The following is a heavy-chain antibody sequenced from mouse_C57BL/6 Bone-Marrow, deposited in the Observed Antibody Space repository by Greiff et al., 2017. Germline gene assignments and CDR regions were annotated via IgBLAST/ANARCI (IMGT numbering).Heavy chain of an antibody. CDR1: GFTFSDYG. V-gene: IGHV5-15*01. D-gene: IGHD4-1*01. J-gene: IGHJ3*01. CDR3: ASSLNWSFAY. CDR2: ISNLAYSI. Sequence: EVMLVESGGGLVQPGGSLKLSCAASGFTFSDYGMAWVRQAPRQGPEWVAFISNLAYSIYYADTVTGRFTFSRENAKNTLYLELSSLRSEDTDMYYCASSLNWSFAYWGQGTLVTVSA.